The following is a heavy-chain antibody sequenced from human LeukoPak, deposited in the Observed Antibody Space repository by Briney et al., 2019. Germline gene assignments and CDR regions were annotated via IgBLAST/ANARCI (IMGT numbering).Heavy chain of an antibody. CDR1: GYTFTSYD. D-gene: IGHD1-14*01. J-gene: IGHJ5*02. CDR2: MNPNSGNT. Sequence: ASVKLSCNASGYTFTSYDINWVRQATGQGLEWMGWMNPNSGNTGYAQKFQGRVTMTRNTSISTAYMELSSLRSEDTAVYYCARGRRLRGWFDPWGQGTLVTVSS. CDR3: ARGRRLRGWFDP. V-gene: IGHV1-8*01.